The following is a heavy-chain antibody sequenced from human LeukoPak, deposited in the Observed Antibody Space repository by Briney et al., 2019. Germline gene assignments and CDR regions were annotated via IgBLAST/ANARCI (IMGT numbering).Heavy chain of an antibody. J-gene: IGHJ4*02. CDR3: ARGGSGAAAGLDY. CDR2: IYYSGST. Sequence: SETLSLTCTVSGGSISSYYWSWIRQPPGKGLEWIGYIYYSGSTYYNPSLKSRVTISVDTSKNQFSLKLSSVTAADTAVYYCARGGSGAAAGLDYWGQGTLVTVSS. D-gene: IGHD6-13*01. CDR1: GGSISSYY. V-gene: IGHV4-59*08.